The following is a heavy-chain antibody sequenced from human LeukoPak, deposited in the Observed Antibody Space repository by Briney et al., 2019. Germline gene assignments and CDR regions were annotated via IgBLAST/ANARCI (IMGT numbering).Heavy chain of an antibody. CDR3: ARVGVAGTALGY. D-gene: IGHD6-19*01. CDR2: IIPIFGTA. J-gene: IGHJ4*02. V-gene: IGHV1-69*05. CDR1: GGTFSSYA. Sequence: GASVKVSCKASGGTFSSYAISWVRQAPGQGLEWMGGIIPIFGTANYAQKFQGRVTMTRDMSTSTVYMELSSLRSEDTAVYYCARVGVAGTALGYWGQGTLVTVSS.